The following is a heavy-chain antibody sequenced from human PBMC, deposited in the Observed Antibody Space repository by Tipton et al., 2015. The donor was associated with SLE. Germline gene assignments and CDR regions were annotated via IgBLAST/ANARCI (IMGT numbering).Heavy chain of an antibody. V-gene: IGHV4-34*01. CDR2: INHSGST. Sequence: GLMKPSETLSLTCAVYGGSFSGYYWSWIRQPPGKGLEWIGEINHSGSTKYNPSLKSRVTISVDTSKNQFSLKLTSVTAADTAVYYCAREIPTIYAFDIWGQGTMVTVSS. J-gene: IGHJ3*02. CDR1: GGSFSGYY. D-gene: IGHD5-24*01. CDR3: AREIPTIYAFDI.